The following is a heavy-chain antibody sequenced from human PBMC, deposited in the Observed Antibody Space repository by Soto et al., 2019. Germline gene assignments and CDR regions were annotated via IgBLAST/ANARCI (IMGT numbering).Heavy chain of an antibody. CDR3: ARHDCGGDCYSLYGMDV. CDR2: ISAYNGNT. Sequence: QVQLVQSGAEVKKPGASVKVSCKASGYTFTSYGISWVRQAPGQGLEWMGWISAYNGNTNYAQKLQGRVTMTTDTSTSTAYMELRSLRSDDTAVYYCARHDCGGDCYSLYGMDVWGQGTTVTVSS. J-gene: IGHJ6*02. CDR1: GYTFTSYG. V-gene: IGHV1-18*01. D-gene: IGHD2-21*02.